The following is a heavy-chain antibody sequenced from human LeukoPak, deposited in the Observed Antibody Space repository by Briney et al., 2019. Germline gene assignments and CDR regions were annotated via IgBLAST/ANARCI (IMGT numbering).Heavy chain of an antibody. CDR2: INSDGSST. Sequence: GGSLRLSCAASGFTFSSYWMHWVRQAPGKGLVWVSRINSDGSSTSYADSVKGRFTISRDNAKNTLYLQMNSLRAEDTAVYYFAREGITIFGGMDVWGKGTTVTVSS. CDR1: GFTFSSYW. V-gene: IGHV3-74*01. J-gene: IGHJ6*04. D-gene: IGHD3-3*01. CDR3: AREGITIFGGMDV.